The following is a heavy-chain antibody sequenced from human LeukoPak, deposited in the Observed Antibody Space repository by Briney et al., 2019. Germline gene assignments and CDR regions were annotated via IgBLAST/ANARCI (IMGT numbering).Heavy chain of an antibody. V-gene: IGHV1-69*01. J-gene: IGHJ4*02. CDR2: IIRIFGTA. CDR1: GGTISIDV. D-gene: IGHD3-22*01. CDR3: ARDRGVVVVGPYFDY. Sequence: SVRDSSKACGGTISIDVVCWVRQAPGQGLEWMGGIIRIFGTANYAQKFQGRVTITADESTSTAYMELSSLRFEDTAVYYCARDRGVVVVGPYFDYWGQASLVTVSS.